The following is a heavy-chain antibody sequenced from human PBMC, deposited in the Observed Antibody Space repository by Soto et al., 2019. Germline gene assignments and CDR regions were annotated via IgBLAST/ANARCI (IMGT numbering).Heavy chain of an antibody. CDR1: GYTFTSYG. CDR2: ISAYNGNT. D-gene: IGHD6-19*01. Sequence: ASVKVSCKASGYTFTSYGISWVRQAPGQGLEWMGWISAYNGNTNYAQKLQGRVTMTTDTSTSTAYMELRSLRSDDTAAYYCARVRALGYSSGWYSFGYWGQGTLVTVSS. V-gene: IGHV1-18*01. CDR3: ARVRALGYSSGWYSFGY. J-gene: IGHJ4*02.